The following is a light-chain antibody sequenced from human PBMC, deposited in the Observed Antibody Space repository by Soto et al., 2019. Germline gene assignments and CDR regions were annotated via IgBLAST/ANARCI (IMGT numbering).Light chain of an antibody. Sequence: EIVLTQSPGTLSLSPGERATLSCRSSQSVSSSYLDWYQQKPGQAPRLLIYDVSRRATGIPDRFSGSGSGTDFTLTISRLEPEDFAVYYCQQYGSSATFGQGNTVEIK. CDR1: QSVSSSY. CDR2: DVS. CDR3: QQYGSSAT. V-gene: IGKV3-20*01. J-gene: IGKJ1*01.